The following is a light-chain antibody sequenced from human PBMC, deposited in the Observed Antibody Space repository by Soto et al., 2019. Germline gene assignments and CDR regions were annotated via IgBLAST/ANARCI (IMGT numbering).Light chain of an antibody. Sequence: DIQMTQSPSSLSASVGDRVTITCRASQSIRTYLNWYQQKPGKAPKVLIFAASRLHSGVPSRFSGSGSGTDFTLTIISLQPVDSATYYCQQSHSTPYTFGQGTKLEIK. J-gene: IGKJ2*01. CDR2: AAS. CDR3: QQSHSTPYT. CDR1: QSIRTY. V-gene: IGKV1-39*01.